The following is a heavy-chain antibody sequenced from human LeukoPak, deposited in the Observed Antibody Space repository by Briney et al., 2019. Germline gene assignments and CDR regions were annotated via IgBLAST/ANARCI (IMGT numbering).Heavy chain of an antibody. CDR2: ISYDGSNK. CDR3: AKGLLSSGEAFDI. CDR1: GFTFSSYG. J-gene: IGHJ3*02. D-gene: IGHD6-25*01. Sequence: GGSLRLSCAASGFTFSSYGMHWVRQAPGKGLDWVAVISYDGSNKYYADSVKGRFTISRDNSKNTLYLQMNSLRAEDTALYHCAKGLLSSGEAFDIWVGGTMVSVCS. V-gene: IGHV3-30*18.